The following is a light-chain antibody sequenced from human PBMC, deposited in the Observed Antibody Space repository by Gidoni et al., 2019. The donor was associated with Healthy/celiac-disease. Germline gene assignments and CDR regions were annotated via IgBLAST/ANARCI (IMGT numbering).Light chain of an antibody. CDR3: QQRSNWPT. Sequence: ELVLPQSPATLSLSPGVSATPSCRASQSVSSYLAWYQQKPGQAPRLLIYDASTRATGIPARFSGSGSGTDVTLTISSLEPEDFAVYYCQQRSNWPTFGQGTRLEIK. J-gene: IGKJ5*01. V-gene: IGKV3-11*01. CDR1: QSVSSY. CDR2: DAS.